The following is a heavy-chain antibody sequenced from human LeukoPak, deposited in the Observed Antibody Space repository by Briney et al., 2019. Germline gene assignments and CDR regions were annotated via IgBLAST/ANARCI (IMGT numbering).Heavy chain of an antibody. CDR2: IYYSGST. J-gene: IGHJ5*02. D-gene: IGHD2-21*01. Sequence: SETLSLTCTVSGGSISSYYWSWIRQPPGKGPEWIGYIYYSGSTNYNPSLKSRVTISVDTSKNQFSLKLSSVTAADTAVYYCARDYSDDGVGWFDPWGQGTLVTVSS. V-gene: IGHV4-59*01. CDR1: GGSISSYY. CDR3: ARDYSDDGVGWFDP.